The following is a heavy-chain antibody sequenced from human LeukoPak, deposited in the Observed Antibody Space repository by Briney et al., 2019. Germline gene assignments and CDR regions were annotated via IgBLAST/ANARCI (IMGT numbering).Heavy chain of an antibody. J-gene: IGHJ4*02. CDR2: IRYDGSNK. Sequence: GGSLRLSCAASGFTFSSYGMHWVRQAPGKGLEWVAFIRYDGSNKYYADSVKGRFTISRDNSKNTLYLQMNSLRAEDTAVYYCAKVNDILTGYYSATDYWGQGTLVTVSS. CDR1: GFTFSSYG. D-gene: IGHD3-9*01. CDR3: AKVNDILTGYYSATDY. V-gene: IGHV3-30*02.